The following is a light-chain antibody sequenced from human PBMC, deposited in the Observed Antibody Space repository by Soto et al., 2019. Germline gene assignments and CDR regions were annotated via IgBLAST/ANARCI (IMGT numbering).Light chain of an antibody. CDR2: GAS. V-gene: IGKV3-20*01. CDR3: QQYGSTPPT. CDR1: QNVSSGY. Sequence: ERVLTQSPGTLSVSPVESVTLSCRASQNVSSGYLAWYQQKPGQAPRLLIYGASTRAAGIPDRFSGNGSGTDFALTLSRLEPEDFGVYHCQQYGSTPPTFGPGAKVDIK. J-gene: IGKJ3*01.